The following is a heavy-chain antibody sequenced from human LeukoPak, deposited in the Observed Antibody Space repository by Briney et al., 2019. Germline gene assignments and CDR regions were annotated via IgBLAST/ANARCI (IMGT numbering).Heavy chain of an antibody. CDR1: GGSISSYY. Sequence: SETLSLTCTVSGGSISSYYWSWIRQPPGKGLEWIGSIYYSGSTYYNPSLKSRVTISVDTSKNQFSLKLSSVTAADTAVYYCASSRSSYIDYWGQGTLVTVSS. V-gene: IGHV4-39*07. D-gene: IGHD2-15*01. CDR2: IYYSGST. J-gene: IGHJ4*02. CDR3: ASSRSSYIDY.